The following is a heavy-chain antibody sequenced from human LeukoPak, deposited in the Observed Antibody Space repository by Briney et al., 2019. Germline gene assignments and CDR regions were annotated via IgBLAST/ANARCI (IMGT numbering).Heavy chain of an antibody. CDR3: ARPSYGSGSYEFDY. CDR2: IYYSGST. D-gene: IGHD3-10*01. V-gene: IGHV4-59*01. CDR1: GGSISSYY. Sequence: PSETLSLTCTVSGGSISSYYWSWIRQPPGKGLEWIGYIYYSGSTNYNPSLKSRVTISVDTSKNQFSLKLSSVTAADTAVYYCARPSYGSGSYEFDYWGQGTLVTVSS. J-gene: IGHJ4*02.